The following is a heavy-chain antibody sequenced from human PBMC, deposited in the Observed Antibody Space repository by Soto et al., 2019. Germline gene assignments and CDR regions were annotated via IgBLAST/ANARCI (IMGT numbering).Heavy chain of an antibody. Sequence: SETLSHTCTVSGGSMSPYYWSWIRQSPGRGLEWIGYVFYSGDTNYNPSLQSRVTISVDTSMNHFSLRLTSVTAADTAVYYCARHFFGSPFDPWGPGILVTVSS. J-gene: IGHJ5*02. CDR2: VFYSGDT. CDR3: ARHFFGSPFDP. D-gene: IGHD3-10*01. V-gene: IGHV4-59*08. CDR1: GGSMSPYY.